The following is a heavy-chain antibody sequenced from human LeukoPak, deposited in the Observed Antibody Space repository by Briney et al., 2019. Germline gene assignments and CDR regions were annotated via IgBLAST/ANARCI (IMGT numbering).Heavy chain of an antibody. CDR1: GGSFSGYY. CDR2: INHSGST. V-gene: IGHV4-34*01. J-gene: IGHJ6*03. Sequence: SETLSLTCAVYGGSFSGYYWSWIRRPPGKGLEWIGEINHSGSTNYNPSLKSRVTISVDTSKNQFSLKLSSVTAADTAVYYCARGESGGSRYYYYYMDVWGKGTTVTVSS. D-gene: IGHD4-23*01. CDR3: ARGESGGSRYYYYYMDV.